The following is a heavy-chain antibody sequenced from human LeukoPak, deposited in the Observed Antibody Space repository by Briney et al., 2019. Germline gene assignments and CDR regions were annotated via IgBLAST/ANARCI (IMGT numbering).Heavy chain of an antibody. Sequence: SETLSLTCAVYGGSFSGYYWSWIRQPPGKGLEWIGYIYHSGSTYYNPSLKSRVTISVDRSKNQFSLKLSSVTAADTAVYYCARAPFDYDFWRGAWFDYWGQGTLVTVSS. CDR3: ARAPFDYDFWRGAWFDY. CDR1: GGSFSGYY. J-gene: IGHJ4*02. D-gene: IGHD3-3*01. V-gene: IGHV4-34*01. CDR2: IYHSGST.